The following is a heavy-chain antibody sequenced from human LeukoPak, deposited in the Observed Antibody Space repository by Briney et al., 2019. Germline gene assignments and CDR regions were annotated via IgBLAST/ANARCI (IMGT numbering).Heavy chain of an antibody. CDR2: IYNSGST. Sequence: SETLSLTCTVSDGSITSYYWNWIRQPPGKGLEWIGNIYNSGSTDYNPSLKSRVTISVNTSKNQISLKLSSETAADTAVYYCARDKGPYWYFDLWGRGTLVTVSS. J-gene: IGHJ2*01. V-gene: IGHV4-59*01. CDR1: DGSITSYY. CDR3: ARDKGPYWYFDL.